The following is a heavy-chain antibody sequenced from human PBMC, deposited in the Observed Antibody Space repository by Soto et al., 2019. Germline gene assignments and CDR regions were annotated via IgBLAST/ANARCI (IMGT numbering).Heavy chain of an antibody. CDR3: AREGYSSSYLDY. Sequence: QVQLVESGGGVVQPGRSLRLSCAASGFTFSSYGMHWVRQAPGKGLEWVAVIWYDGSNKYYADSVKGRFTISRDNSKNTLYLQMNSLRAEDPAVYCCAREGYSSSYLDYWGQGTLVTVGS. J-gene: IGHJ4*02. CDR2: IWYDGSNK. CDR1: GFTFSSYG. V-gene: IGHV3-33*01. D-gene: IGHD6-13*01.